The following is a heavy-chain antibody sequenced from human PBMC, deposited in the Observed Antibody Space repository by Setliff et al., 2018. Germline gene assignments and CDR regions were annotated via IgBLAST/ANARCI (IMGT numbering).Heavy chain of an antibody. V-gene: IGHV1-46*01. Sequence: ASVKVSCKASGYTFTRYYMYWVRQAPGQGLEWMGIINVGGGSTTYAQNLQGRVTMTRDTSTSTLYMELGSLTSDDTAIYYCARINFYVSSGYYYAPDYWGPGTPVTVS. CDR2: INVGGGST. J-gene: IGHJ4*02. D-gene: IGHD3-22*01. CDR3: ARINFYVSSGYYYAPDY. CDR1: GYTFTRYY.